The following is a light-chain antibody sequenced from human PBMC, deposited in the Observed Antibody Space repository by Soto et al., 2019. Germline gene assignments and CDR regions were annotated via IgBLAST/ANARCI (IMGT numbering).Light chain of an antibody. V-gene: IGLV1-44*01. Sequence: VLTQPPSASGTPGQRVTISCSGGSSNIGTNSVNWYQQLPGRAPKLLIYNNDLRPSGVPDRFSGSKSGTSASLAISGLQSEDEADYYCAAWDDSLNGFYVFGIGTKVTVL. CDR3: AAWDDSLNGFYV. J-gene: IGLJ1*01. CDR1: SSNIGTNS. CDR2: NND.